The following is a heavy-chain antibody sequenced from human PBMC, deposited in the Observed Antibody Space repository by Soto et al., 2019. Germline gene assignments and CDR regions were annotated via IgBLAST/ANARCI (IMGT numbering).Heavy chain of an antibody. Sequence: EVQLVESGGGLVQPGGSLRLSCAASGFIFSSYWMHWVRQAPGKGLVWVSRISTDGSRTNYADSVKGRFTISRDNAKNTVHLQMNSLRAEDTAVYYCARVKLGSYDWFDPCGQGTLVTVSS. D-gene: IGHD3-16*01. CDR3: ARVKLGSYDWFDP. CDR2: ISTDGSRT. J-gene: IGHJ5*02. V-gene: IGHV3-74*01. CDR1: GFIFSSYW.